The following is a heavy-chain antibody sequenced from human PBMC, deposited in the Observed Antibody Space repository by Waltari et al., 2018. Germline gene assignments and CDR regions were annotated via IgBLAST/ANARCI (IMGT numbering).Heavy chain of an antibody. V-gene: IGHV4-38-2*01. CDR3: AGHEWGLPGF. CDR2: IHYTGDT. J-gene: IGHJ4*02. Sequence: QVQLQESGPGLVKPSETLSLTCGVSGYPIPSAYWWAWFRQPPGKGLEWIASIHYTGDTQYSPSLKSRVTISADKSKNEVSLRLTSVTAADTAVYYCAGHEWGLPGFWGQGTLVTVSS. CDR1: GYPIPSAYW. D-gene: IGHD1-26*01.